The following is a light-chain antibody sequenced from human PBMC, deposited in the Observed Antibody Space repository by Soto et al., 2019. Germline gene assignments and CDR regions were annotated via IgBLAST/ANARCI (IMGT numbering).Light chain of an antibody. CDR2: AAS. Sequence: DIQMTPSPSSLSASVGDRVTITCRASQSISNYLSWYQQIPGKAPKLLIYAASTLRSGVSSRFSGSGSGTDFPLTISILQPEDFATYYCQQSYSTPWTFGQGTNVEIK. J-gene: IGKJ1*01. CDR1: QSISNY. V-gene: IGKV1-39*01. CDR3: QQSYSTPWT.